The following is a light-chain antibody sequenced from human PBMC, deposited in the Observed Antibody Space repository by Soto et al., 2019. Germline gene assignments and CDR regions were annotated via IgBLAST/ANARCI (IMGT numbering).Light chain of an antibody. J-gene: IGKJ1*01. CDR3: QQSYSRPRT. CDR2: TAS. V-gene: IGKV1-39*01. CDR1: QSISSY. Sequence: DIQMTQSPSSLSSSVGDRVTITCLSSQSISSYLNWYQQKPVKAPNLLIYTASSLESGVPSRFSGSGSGTDFTLTISSLQPEDFATYFCQQSYSRPRTFGQGTKVDI.